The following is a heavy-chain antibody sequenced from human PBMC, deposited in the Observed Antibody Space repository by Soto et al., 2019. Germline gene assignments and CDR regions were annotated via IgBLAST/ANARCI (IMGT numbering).Heavy chain of an antibody. J-gene: IGHJ6*02. V-gene: IGHV1-69*06. CDR3: ASSFLEDSGSYYYYYGMDV. CDR1: GGTFSSYA. Sequence: SVKISCKASGGTFSSYAISWVRQAPGQGLEWMGGIIPIFGTANYAQKFQGRVTITADKSTSTAYMELSSLRSEDTAVYYCASSFLEDSGSYYYYYGMDVWGQGTTVTVSS. D-gene: IGHD3-3*01. CDR2: IIPIFGTA.